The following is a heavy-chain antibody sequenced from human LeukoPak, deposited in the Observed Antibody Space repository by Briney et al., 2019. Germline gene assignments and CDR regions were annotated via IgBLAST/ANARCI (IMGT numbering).Heavy chain of an antibody. CDR3: ARHSRFLEWSTPLPN. D-gene: IGHD3-3*01. CDR2: IYYSGST. Sequence: SETLSLTCTVSGGSISSSSYYWGWIRQPPGKGLEWIGSIYYSGSTYYNPSLKSRVTISVDTSKNQFSLKLSSVTAADTAGYYCARHSRFLEWSTPLPNWGQGTLVTVSS. V-gene: IGHV4-39*01. J-gene: IGHJ4*02. CDR1: GGSISSSSYY.